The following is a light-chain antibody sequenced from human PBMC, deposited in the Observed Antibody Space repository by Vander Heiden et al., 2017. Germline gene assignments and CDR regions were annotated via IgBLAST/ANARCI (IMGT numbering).Light chain of an antibody. CDR2: AAS. J-gene: IGKJ4*01. Sequence: DIQMIQSPSSVSASVGDSVTIACRASQGISRWLAWYQQKPGKAPNLLIYAASNLQSGAPSRFSGSGSGTDFTLTISSLQPEDSATYYCQQANSFSLTFGGGTKVVIK. CDR1: QGISRW. CDR3: QQANSFSLT. V-gene: IGKV1-12*01.